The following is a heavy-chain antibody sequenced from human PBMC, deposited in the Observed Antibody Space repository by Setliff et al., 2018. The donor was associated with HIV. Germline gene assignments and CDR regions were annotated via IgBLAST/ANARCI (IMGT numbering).Heavy chain of an antibody. CDR3: ARERTSNGWETFDS. CDR2: INPGNGNT. V-gene: IGHV1-3*01. D-gene: IGHD6-19*01. J-gene: IGHJ4*02. CDR1: GYTFTSYI. Sequence: ASVKVSCKASGYTFTSYIMHWVRQAPGQRLECVGWINPGNGNTEYSQNFQGRVTISRDTSANIVYMELSSLRFEDTAVYYRARERTSNGWETFDSWGQGTPVTVSS.